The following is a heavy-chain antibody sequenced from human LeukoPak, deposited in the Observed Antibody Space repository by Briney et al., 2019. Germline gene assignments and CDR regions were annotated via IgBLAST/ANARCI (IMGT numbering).Heavy chain of an antibody. CDR1: GFTFSSYS. V-gene: IGHV3-21*01. CDR3: ARVGSSGSYNEDY. J-gene: IGHJ4*02. Sequence: GGSLRLSCAASGFTFSSYSMNWVRQAPGKGLEWVSSISSSSSYIYYADSAKGRFTISRDNAKNSLYLQMNTLRAEDTAVYYCARVGSSGSYNEDYWGQGTLVTVSS. D-gene: IGHD1-26*01. CDR2: ISSSSSYI.